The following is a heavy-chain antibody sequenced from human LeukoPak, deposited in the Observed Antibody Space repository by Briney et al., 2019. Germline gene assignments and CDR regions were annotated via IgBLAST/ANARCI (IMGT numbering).Heavy chain of an antibody. CDR3: ATFGTVGVNIDY. CDR2: INPSGGST. V-gene: IGHV1-46*01. D-gene: IGHD1-26*01. J-gene: IGHJ4*02. Sequence: ASVKVSCKASGYTFTSYYMHWVRQAPGQGLEWMGIINPSGGSTSYAQKFQGRVTMTRDTSTSTVYMELSSLRSEDTDVYSCATFGTVGVNIDYWGQGTLVTVSS. CDR1: GYTFTSYY.